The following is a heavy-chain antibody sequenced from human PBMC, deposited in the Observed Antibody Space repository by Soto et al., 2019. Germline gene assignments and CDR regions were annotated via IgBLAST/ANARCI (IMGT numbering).Heavy chain of an antibody. D-gene: IGHD5-12*01. J-gene: IGHJ6*02. CDR3: ARENLRSRMDV. CDR2: IYYSGTT. CDR1: GGSINNYY. Sequence: ASETLSLTCTVSGGSINNYYWSWIRQPPGKGLEWIGYIYYSGTTTYNPSLKSRVTISVDTSKNQFSLKLSSVTAADTAVYYCARENLRSRMDVWGQGTTVTVS. V-gene: IGHV4-59*01.